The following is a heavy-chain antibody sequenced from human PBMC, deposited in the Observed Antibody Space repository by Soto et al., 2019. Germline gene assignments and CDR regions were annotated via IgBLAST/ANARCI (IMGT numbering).Heavy chain of an antibody. V-gene: IGHV1-3*01. CDR2: INAGNGNT. D-gene: IGHD6-19*01. CDR1: GYTFTSYA. Sequence: GASVKVSCKASGYTFTSYAMHWVRQAPGQRLEWMGWINAGNGNTKYSQKFQGRVTITRDTSASTAYMELSSLRSEDTAVYYCARGLIAVAGYLDYWGQGTLVNVSS. J-gene: IGHJ4*02. CDR3: ARGLIAVAGYLDY.